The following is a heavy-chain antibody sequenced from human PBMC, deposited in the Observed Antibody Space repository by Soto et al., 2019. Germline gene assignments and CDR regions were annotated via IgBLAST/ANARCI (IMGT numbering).Heavy chain of an antibody. J-gene: IGHJ4*02. CDR3: ARGRVDWLDY. CDR2: MNPNSGNT. D-gene: IGHD3-9*01. V-gene: IGHV1-8*02. CDR1: GYTFSSSY. Sequence: ASVKVSCKASGYTFSSSYMHWVRQATGQGLEWMGWMNPNSGNTGYAQKFQGRVTMTRNTSISTAYMELSSLRSEDTAVYYCARGRVDWLDYWGQGTLVTVS.